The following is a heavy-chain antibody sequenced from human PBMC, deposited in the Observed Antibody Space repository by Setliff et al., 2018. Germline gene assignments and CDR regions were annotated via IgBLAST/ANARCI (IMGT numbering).Heavy chain of an antibody. CDR2: INHSGST. CDR1: GGSFSGYY. V-gene: IGHV4-34*01. CDR3: ARGPKSGSYNDAFDI. D-gene: IGHD1-26*01. Sequence: SETLSLTCAVYGGSFSGYYWSWIRQPPGKGLEWIGEINHSGSTNYNPSLKSRVTISVDTSKNQFSLKLSSVTAADTAVYYFARGPKSGSYNDAFDIWGQGTMVTVSS. J-gene: IGHJ3*02.